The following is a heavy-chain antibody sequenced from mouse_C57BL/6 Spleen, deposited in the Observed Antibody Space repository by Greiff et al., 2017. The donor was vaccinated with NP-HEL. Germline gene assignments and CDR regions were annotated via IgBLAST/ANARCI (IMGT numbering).Heavy chain of an antibody. D-gene: IGHD1-1*01. CDR3: TRNYYGSSPYWYFDV. CDR2: IYPGNSDT. Sequence: VHVKQSGTVLARPGASVKMSCKTSGYTFTSYWMHWVKQRPGQGLEWIGAIYPGNSDTSYNQKFKGKAKLTAVTSASTAYMELSSLTNEDSAVYYCTRNYYGSSPYWYFDVWGTGTTVTVSS. V-gene: IGHV1-5*01. J-gene: IGHJ1*03. CDR1: GYTFTSYW.